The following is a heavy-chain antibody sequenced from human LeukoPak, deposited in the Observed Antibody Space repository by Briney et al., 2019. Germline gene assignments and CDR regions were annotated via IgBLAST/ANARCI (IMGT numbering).Heavy chain of an antibody. CDR2: MYRDETT. V-gene: IGHV3-53*01. D-gene: IGHD3-22*01. J-gene: IGHJ4*01. Sequence: GGSLRLSCAASGFSVTTNYMAWVRQAPGKVLEWVSVMYRDETTVYADSVKGRFTMSSDISKNTLYLHLNNLRAEETAVYFCAREWRNHSSGYYLDVWGHGTLVIVSS. CDR1: GFSVTTNY. CDR3: AREWRNHSSGYYLDV.